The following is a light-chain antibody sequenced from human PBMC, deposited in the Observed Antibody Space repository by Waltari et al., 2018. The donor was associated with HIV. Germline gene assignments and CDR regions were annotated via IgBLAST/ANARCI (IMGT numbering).Light chain of an antibody. CDR2: QNT. Sequence: SHHLTQPPSVSVSPGQTATITCSGDELGDKYTCWYQQRPGQSPVLVISQNTKRPSGIPERFSGSASGNTATLTISGTQAVDEADYYCQAWDSSTDVVFGGGTKLTVL. J-gene: IGLJ3*02. CDR3: QAWDSSTDVV. V-gene: IGLV3-1*01. CDR1: ELGDKY.